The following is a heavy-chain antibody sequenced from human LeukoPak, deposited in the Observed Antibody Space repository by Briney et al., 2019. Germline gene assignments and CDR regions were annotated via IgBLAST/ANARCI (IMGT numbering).Heavy chain of an antibody. D-gene: IGHD1-26*01. J-gene: IGHJ6*02. CDR1: GGSISSVSYY. CDR2: IYYSGST. CDR3: ASLGRGGSYYYYFGMDV. V-gene: IGHV4-39*01. Sequence: PSETLSLTCTVSGGSISSVSYYWGWIRPPPGKGLEWIGSIYYSGSTYYNPSLKSRVTVSVDTSKNQFYLRLSSVTAADTAVYYCASLGRGGSYYYYFGMDVWGQGTTVIVSS.